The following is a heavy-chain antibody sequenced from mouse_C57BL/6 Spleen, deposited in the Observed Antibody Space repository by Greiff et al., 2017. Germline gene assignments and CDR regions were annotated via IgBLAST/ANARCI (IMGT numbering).Heavy chain of an antibody. CDR2: IDPSDSNT. Sequence: QVQLKQPGAELVKPGASVKLSCKASGYTFPSYGMRWVKQRPGQGLEWIGVIDPSDSNTNYNQKFKGKATLAIDTSTSTAYMQVSSLTSEDSAVYYCAREIFWGQGTTLTVSS. CDR3: AREIF. V-gene: IGHV1-59*01. CDR1: GYTFPSYG. J-gene: IGHJ2*01.